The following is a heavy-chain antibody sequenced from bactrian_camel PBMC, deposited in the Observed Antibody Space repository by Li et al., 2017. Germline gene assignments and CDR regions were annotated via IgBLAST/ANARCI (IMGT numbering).Heavy chain of an antibody. CDR2: IVSDGSNT. V-gene: IGHV3S7*01. CDR1: GFTFGSPSD. CDR3: AAGLRYSDYVSNRY. J-gene: IGHJ4*01. Sequence: VQLVESGGGLVQPGRSLRLSCAFSGFTFGSPSDLSWVRQAPGKGLEWVTGIVSDGSNTAYTDSVKGRFTISRDSAKNAVYLQMNSLKSEDTALYYCAAGLRYSDYVSNRYWGQGTQVTVS. D-gene: IGHD4*01.